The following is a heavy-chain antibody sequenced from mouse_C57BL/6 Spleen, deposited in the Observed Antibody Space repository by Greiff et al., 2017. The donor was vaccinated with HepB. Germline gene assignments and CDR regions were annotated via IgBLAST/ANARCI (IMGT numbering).Heavy chain of an antibody. CDR3: TTDGSGPAWFAY. CDR2: IDPEDGDT. J-gene: IGHJ3*01. CDR1: GFNIKDYY. Sequence: EVQLQQSGAELVRPGASVKLSCTASGFNIKDYYMHWVKQRPEQGLEWIGRIDPEDGDTEYAPKFQGKATMTADTSSNTAYLQLSSLQSEDTAVYYCTTDGSGPAWFAYWGQGTLVTVSA. V-gene: IGHV14-1*01. D-gene: IGHD3-2*02.